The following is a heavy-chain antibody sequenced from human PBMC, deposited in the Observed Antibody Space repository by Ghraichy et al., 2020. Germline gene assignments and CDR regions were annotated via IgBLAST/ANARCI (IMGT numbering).Heavy chain of an antibody. CDR2: IIPIFGTA. D-gene: IGHD1/OR15-1a*01. CDR1: GGTFSSYA. Sequence: SVKVSCKASGGTFSSYAISWVRQAPGQGLEWMGGIIPIFGTANYAQKFQGRVTITADESTSTAYMELSSLRSEDTAVYYCARLLVREWNRYYYYYGMDVWGQGTTVTVSS. CDR3: ARLLVREWNRYYYYYGMDV. J-gene: IGHJ6*02. V-gene: IGHV1-69*13.